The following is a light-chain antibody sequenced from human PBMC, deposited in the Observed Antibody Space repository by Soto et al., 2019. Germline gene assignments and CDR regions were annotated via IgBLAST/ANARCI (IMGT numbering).Light chain of an antibody. Sequence: DIQMTQSPSSLSASVVDRVTITCRASQSISSYLNWYQQKPGKAPKLLIYAASSLQSGVPSRFNGSGSGTDFTLTISSLQPEDFATYYCQQSYSTPWTFGQGTKVEIK. CDR3: QQSYSTPWT. CDR1: QSISSY. CDR2: AAS. V-gene: IGKV1-39*01. J-gene: IGKJ1*01.